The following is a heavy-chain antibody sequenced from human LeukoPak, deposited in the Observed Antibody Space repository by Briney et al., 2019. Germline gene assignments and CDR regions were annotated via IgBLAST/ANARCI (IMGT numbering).Heavy chain of an antibody. V-gene: IGHV3-33*01. Sequence: GGSLRLSCAASGFTFSSYGMHWVRQAPGKGLEWVAVIWYDGSNKYYADSVKGRFTISRDNSKNTMYLQMNSLRAEDTAVYYCARDRPSSGSYSRHFDYWGQGTLVTVSS. D-gene: IGHD3-10*01. J-gene: IGHJ4*02. CDR1: GFTFSSYG. CDR3: ARDRPSSGSYSRHFDY. CDR2: IWYDGSNK.